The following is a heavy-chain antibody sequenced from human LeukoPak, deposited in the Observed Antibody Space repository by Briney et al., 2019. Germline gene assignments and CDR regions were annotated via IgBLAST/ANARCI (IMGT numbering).Heavy chain of an antibody. Sequence: GGSLRLSCTASGFTFGDYAMSWFRLAPGKGLEWVSSISSSSSYIYYADSVKGRFTISRDNAKNSLYLQMNSLRAEDTAVYYCARGVIAVAGPMDVWGQGTTVTVSS. CDR1: GFTFGDYA. CDR3: ARGVIAVAGPMDV. D-gene: IGHD6-19*01. CDR2: ISSSSSYI. J-gene: IGHJ6*02. V-gene: IGHV3-21*01.